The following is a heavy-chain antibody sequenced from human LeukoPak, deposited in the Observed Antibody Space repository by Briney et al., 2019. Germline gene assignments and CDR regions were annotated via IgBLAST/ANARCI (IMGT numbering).Heavy chain of an antibody. Sequence: PGGSLRLSCAASGFTFSSYSMNWVRQAPGKGLEWVANIKQDGSEKYYVDSVKGRFTISRDNAKNSLYLQMNSLRVEDTAVYYCARDPDQWELPIDYWGQGTLVTVSS. CDR2: IKQDGSEK. CDR1: GFTFSSYS. V-gene: IGHV3-7*01. J-gene: IGHJ4*02. D-gene: IGHD1-26*01. CDR3: ARDPDQWELPIDY.